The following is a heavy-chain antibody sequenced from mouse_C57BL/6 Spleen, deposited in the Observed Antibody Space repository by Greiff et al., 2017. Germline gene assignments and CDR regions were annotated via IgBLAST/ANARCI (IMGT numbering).Heavy chain of an antibody. J-gene: IGHJ2*01. Sequence: VQLVESGPELARPGASVKMPCKASGYTFTSYTMHWVKQRPGQRLEWIGYINPSSGYTMYNQKFKDKATLTADKSSSTAYMQQSSLTSEDSAVYYCSSDDCGSSDSGDYWGQGTTLTVSS. CDR3: SSDDCGSSDSGDY. V-gene: IGHV1-4*01. D-gene: IGHD1-1*01. CDR1: GYTFTSYT. CDR2: INPSSGYT.